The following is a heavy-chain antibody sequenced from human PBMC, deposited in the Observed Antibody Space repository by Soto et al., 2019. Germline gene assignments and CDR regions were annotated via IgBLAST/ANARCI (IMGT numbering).Heavy chain of an antibody. CDR2: IIPIFGTA. V-gene: IGHV1-69*13. D-gene: IGHD1-7*01. CDR3: ARVTGTTVHYYYYGMDV. CDR1: GGTFSSYA. J-gene: IGHJ6*02. Sequence: VKVSCKASGGTFSSYAISWVRQAPGQGLEWMGGIIPIFGTANYAQKFQGRVTITADESTSTAYMELSSLRSEDTAVYYCARVTGTTVHYYYYGMDVWGQGTTVTVSS.